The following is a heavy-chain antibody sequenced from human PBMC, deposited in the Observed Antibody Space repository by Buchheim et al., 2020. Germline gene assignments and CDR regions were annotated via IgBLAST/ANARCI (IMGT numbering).Heavy chain of an antibody. CDR1: GFAFKNYG. CDR2: ISYDGNKK. Sequence: QVQVVESGGGVVQPGGSLRLSCAASGFAFKNYGMHWVRQAPGKGLEWVALISYDGNKKYYGASVKGRFLISRDNSKNTLYLQMNSRRAEDTAVYHCAKAHYYGSGDYYSRLGYFFGMGVWGPGTT. CDR3: AKAHYYGSGDYYSRLGYFFGMGV. V-gene: IGHV3-30*18. J-gene: IGHJ6*02. D-gene: IGHD3-10*01.